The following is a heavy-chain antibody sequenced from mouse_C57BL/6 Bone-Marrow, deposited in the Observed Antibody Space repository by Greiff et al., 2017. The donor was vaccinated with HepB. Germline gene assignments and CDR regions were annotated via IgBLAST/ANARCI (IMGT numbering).Heavy chain of an antibody. Sequence: EVMLVESGGGLVKPGGSLKLSCEASGFNFSSYAMSWVRQTPEKRLEWVATISDGGSYTYYPDNVKGRFTISRDNAKNNLYLQMSHLKSEDTAMYYCARIYYGNYDVDYWGQGTTLTVSS. CDR2: ISDGGSYT. J-gene: IGHJ2*01. CDR3: ARIYYGNYDVDY. CDR1: GFNFSSYA. D-gene: IGHD2-1*01. V-gene: IGHV5-4*03.